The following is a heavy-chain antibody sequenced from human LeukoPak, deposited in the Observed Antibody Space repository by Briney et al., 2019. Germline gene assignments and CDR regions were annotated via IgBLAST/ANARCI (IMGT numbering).Heavy chain of an antibody. J-gene: IGHJ3*02. CDR3: AHSNYAGDAFDI. CDR1: GYTFTHYG. CDR2: INPNSGGT. Sequence: ASVKVSCKASGYTFTHYGISRVRQAPGQGLEWMGWINPNSGGTNYAQKFQGRVTMTRDTSISTAYMELSRLRSDDTAVYYCAHSNYAGDAFDIWGQGTMVTVSS. D-gene: IGHD4-11*01. V-gene: IGHV1-2*02.